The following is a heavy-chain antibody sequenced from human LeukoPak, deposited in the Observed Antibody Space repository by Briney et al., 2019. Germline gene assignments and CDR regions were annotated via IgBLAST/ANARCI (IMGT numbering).Heavy chain of an antibody. J-gene: IGHJ6*02. CDR1: GFTFSSYE. CDR2: ISSSGSTI. CDR3: ARASYCTNGVCAYYYYGMDV. D-gene: IGHD2-8*01. V-gene: IGHV3-48*03. Sequence: GGSLRLSCAASGFTFSSYEMNWVRQAPGKGLEWVSYISSSGSTIYYADSVKGRFTISRDNAKNSLYLQMNSLRAEDTAVYYCARASYCTNGVCAYYYYGMDVWGQGTTVTVSS.